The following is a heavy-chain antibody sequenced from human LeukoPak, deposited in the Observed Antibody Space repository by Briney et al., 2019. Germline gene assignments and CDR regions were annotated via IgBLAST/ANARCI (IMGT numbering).Heavy chain of an antibody. D-gene: IGHD6-13*01. CDR3: ARAYSPTSWGLAAADYYYMDV. CDR1: GGTFSSYA. V-gene: IGHV1-2*02. Sequence: ASVKVSCKASGGTFSSYAISWVRQAPGQGLEWMGWINPNSGGTNYAQKFQGRVTMTRDTSISTAYMELNRLTSDDTAVYYCARAYSPTSWGLAAADYYYMDVRGKGTTVTVSS. J-gene: IGHJ6*03. CDR2: INPNSGGT.